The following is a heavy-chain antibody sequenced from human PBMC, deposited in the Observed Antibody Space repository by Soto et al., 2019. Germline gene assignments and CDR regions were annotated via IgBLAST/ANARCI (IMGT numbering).Heavy chain of an antibody. V-gene: IGHV4-39*01. D-gene: IGHD2-15*01. CDR1: GGSISSSSYY. Sequence: SETLSLTCTVSGGSISSSSYYWGWIRQPPGKGLEWIGSIYYSGSTYYNPSLKSRVTISVDTSKNQFSLKLSSVTAADTAVYYCARASGKLLVYYYYYYYMDVWGKGTTVTVSS. CDR2: IYYSGST. J-gene: IGHJ6*03. CDR3: ARASGKLLVYYYYYYYMDV.